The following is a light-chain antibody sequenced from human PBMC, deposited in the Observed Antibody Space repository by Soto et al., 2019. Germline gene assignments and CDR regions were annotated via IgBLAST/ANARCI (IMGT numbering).Light chain of an antibody. CDR3: QQYNNWPPKT. CDR2: AAS. CDR1: QSVGND. V-gene: IGKV3D-15*01. J-gene: IGKJ1*01. Sequence: EIVMTQSPATLYVSPGEPATLSCRASQSVGNDLAWYQQKPGQAPRLLIYAASSRAPAIPSRFSGSGSGTEFTLTISSLQSQDFAVYYCQQYNNWPPKTFGQWTKVEI.